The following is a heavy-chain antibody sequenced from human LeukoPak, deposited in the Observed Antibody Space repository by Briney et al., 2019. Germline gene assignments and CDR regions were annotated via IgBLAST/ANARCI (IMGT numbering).Heavy chain of an antibody. V-gene: IGHV3-11*01. J-gene: IGHJ6*02. D-gene: IGHD3-10*01. CDR1: GFTFDNYR. CDR3: ARRAPFYYNSWSPTHDYGMDV. CDR2: ISTSGSAV. Sequence: PGGSLRLSCAASGFTFDNYRMSWVRQAPGKGLEWISYISTSGSAVYYADSVKGRFTMSRDNAKNSLYLQMNSLRAEDTAVYYCARRAPFYYNSWSPTHDYGMDVWGQGTTVTVSS.